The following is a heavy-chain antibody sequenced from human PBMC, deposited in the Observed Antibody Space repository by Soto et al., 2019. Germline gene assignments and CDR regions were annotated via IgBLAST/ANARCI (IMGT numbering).Heavy chain of an antibody. CDR3: AGAEWELPPPDYYYYGMDV. CDR1: GFTFSSYS. J-gene: IGHJ6*02. D-gene: IGHD1-26*01. CDR2: ISSSSSTI. Sequence: GGSLRLSCAASGFTFSSYSMNWVRQAPGKGLEWVSYISSSSSTIYYADSVKGRFTISRDNAKNSLYLQMNSLRDEDTAVYYCAGAEWELPPPDYYYYGMDVWGQGTTVTVSS. V-gene: IGHV3-48*02.